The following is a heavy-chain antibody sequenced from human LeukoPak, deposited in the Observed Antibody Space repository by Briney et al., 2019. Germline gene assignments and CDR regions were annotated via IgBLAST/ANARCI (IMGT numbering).Heavy chain of an antibody. Sequence: PSETLSLTCTVSGYFSTSYYWGWIRQPPGKGLEWIGSIYESGSTYYNPSLKSRVTISVDTSKNQFSLKLSSVTAADTAVYYCARSGSGYLRYYFDYWGQGTLVTVSS. CDR1: GYFSTSYY. D-gene: IGHD5-12*01. V-gene: IGHV4-38-2*02. CDR2: IYESGST. J-gene: IGHJ4*02. CDR3: ARSGSGYLRYYFDY.